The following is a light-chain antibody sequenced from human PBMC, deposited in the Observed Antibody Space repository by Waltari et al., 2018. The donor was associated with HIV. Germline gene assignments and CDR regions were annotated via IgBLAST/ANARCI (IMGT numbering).Light chain of an antibody. CDR1: SYNSGRNA. CDR2: SDN. CDR3: ASWDDSLSALL. Sequence: QSVLTQPPSASGTPGQRVTISCSGSSYNSGRNAVNWSQHLSRTAPRLLIHSDNQRPSGVPDRVSGSKSGTSASLAITGLQSEDEAVYYCASWDDSLSALLFGGGTRLTVL. J-gene: IGLJ2*01. V-gene: IGLV1-44*01.